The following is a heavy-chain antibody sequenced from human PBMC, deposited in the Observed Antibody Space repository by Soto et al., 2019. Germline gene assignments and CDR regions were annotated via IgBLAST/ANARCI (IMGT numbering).Heavy chain of an antibody. Sequence: GGSLRLSCVASGFTFRDYYMTWIRQAPGKGLEWLSYITTSDSTIYYADSVKGRFTISRDNTKNSLYLQMNSLRAEDTAMYYCARVGGDYERYSYYYMDVWGRGTTVTVSS. CDR1: GFTFRDYY. J-gene: IGHJ6*03. D-gene: IGHD4-17*01. V-gene: IGHV3-11*01. CDR2: ITTSDSTI. CDR3: ARVGGDYERYSYYYMDV.